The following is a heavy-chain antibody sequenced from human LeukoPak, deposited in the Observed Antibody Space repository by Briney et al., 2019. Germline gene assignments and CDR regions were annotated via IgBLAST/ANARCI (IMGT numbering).Heavy chain of an antibody. Sequence: SETLSLTCTVSGGSISSYYWSWIRQPPGKGLEWIGYIYYSGSTNYNPSLKSRVTISVDTSKNQFSLKLSSVTAADTAVYYCARVEMATTLKFDYWGQGTLVTVSS. V-gene: IGHV4-59*01. J-gene: IGHJ4*02. D-gene: IGHD5-24*01. CDR1: GGSISSYY. CDR3: ARVEMATTLKFDY. CDR2: IYYSGST.